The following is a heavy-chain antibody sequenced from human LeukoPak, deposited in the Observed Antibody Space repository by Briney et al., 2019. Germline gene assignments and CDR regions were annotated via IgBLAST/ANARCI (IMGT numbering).Heavy chain of an antibody. D-gene: IGHD3-10*02. J-gene: IGHJ6*04. CDR3: AELGITMIGGV. CDR2: IKQDGSEK. Sequence: PGGSLRLSCAASGFTFDDYGMSWVRQAPGKGPEWVANIKQDGSEKYYVDSVRGRFTISKDNARTSLYLQMNSLRAEDTAVYYCAELGITMIGGVWGKGTTVTISS. V-gene: IGHV3-7*01. CDR1: GFTFDDYG.